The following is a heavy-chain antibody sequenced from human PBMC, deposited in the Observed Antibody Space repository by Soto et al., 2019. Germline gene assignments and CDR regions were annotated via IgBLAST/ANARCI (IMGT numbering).Heavy chain of an antibody. CDR3: ARHRAATYYYNGMDV. CDR2: IILIFGTA. Sequence: ASVKVSCKASGGTFSSYAISWVRQAPGQGLEWMGGIILIFGTANYAQKFQGRVTITADESTSTAYMELSSLRSEDTAVYYCARHRAATYYYNGMDVWGQGTTVTSP. D-gene: IGHD2-15*01. CDR1: GGTFSSYA. J-gene: IGHJ6*02. V-gene: IGHV1-69*13.